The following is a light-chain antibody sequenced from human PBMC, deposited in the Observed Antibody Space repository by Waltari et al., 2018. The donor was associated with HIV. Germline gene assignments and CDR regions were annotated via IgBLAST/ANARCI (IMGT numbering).Light chain of an antibody. CDR1: YSNIGSNT. Sequence: QSLLPQPPSASGTPGPRATTSCSGTYSNIGSNTVNWHQQLPGSAPRALIYNNDQRPSGVPDRFSGSKSGTSASLAIRGLQSEDPGDYYCASWDDKLDGWVFGGGTRLTVL. CDR3: ASWDDKLDGWV. J-gene: IGLJ3*02. CDR2: NND. V-gene: IGLV1-44*01.